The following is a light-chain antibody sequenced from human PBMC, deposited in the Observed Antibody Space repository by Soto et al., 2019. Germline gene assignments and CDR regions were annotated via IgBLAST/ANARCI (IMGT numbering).Light chain of an antibody. V-gene: IGLV1-44*01. CDR2: SNN. Sequence: QSVLTQPPSASGTPGQRVTISCSGSSYNLGSSTVNWYQQLPGTAPKLLIYSNNQRPSGVPDRFSGSKSGTSASLAISGLQSEDEAEYNCAAWDASLKGVVFGGGTKVTVL. CDR1: SYNLGSST. J-gene: IGLJ2*01. CDR3: AAWDASLKGVV.